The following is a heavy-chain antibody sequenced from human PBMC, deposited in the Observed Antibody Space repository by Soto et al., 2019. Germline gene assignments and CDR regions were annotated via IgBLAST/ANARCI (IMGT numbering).Heavy chain of an antibody. Sequence: SVKVSCKASGGTFSSYAISWVRQAPGQGLEWMGGVIPIFGTANYAQKFQGRVTITADKSTSTAYMELSSLRSEDTAVYYCARPVRGRHAPFDYWGQGTLVTVSS. J-gene: IGHJ4*02. CDR1: GGTFSSYA. CDR2: VIPIFGTA. CDR3: ARPVRGRHAPFDY. V-gene: IGHV1-69*06. D-gene: IGHD1-1*01.